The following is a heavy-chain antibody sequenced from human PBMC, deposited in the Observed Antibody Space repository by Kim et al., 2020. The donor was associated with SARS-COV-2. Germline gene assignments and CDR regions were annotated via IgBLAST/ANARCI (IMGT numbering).Heavy chain of an antibody. J-gene: IGHJ4*02. V-gene: IGHV4-31*11. CDR1: GASISSGGFY. CDR2: IYYTGTT. CDR3: ARDGGYGDHSI. D-gene: IGHD4-17*01. Sequence: SETLSLTCAISGASISSGGFYWSWIRQHPGEGLEWIGYIYYTGTTYYNPSLKSRVTLSVDTSKNHFSLNLTSVTAADTAIYYCARDGGYGDHSIWGQGT.